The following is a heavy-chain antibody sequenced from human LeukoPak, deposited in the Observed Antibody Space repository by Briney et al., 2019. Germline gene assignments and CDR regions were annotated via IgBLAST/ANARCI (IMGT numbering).Heavy chain of an antibody. V-gene: IGHV4-59*01. Sequence: TSETLSLTCTVSGGSISSYYWSWIRQPPGKGLEWSGYIYYSGSTNYNPSLKSRVTISVDTSKNQFSLKLSSVTAADAAVYYCARAQRGYSYGLYFDYWGQGTLVTVSS. J-gene: IGHJ4*02. CDR2: IYYSGST. CDR3: ARAQRGYSYGLYFDY. CDR1: GGSISSYY. D-gene: IGHD5-18*01.